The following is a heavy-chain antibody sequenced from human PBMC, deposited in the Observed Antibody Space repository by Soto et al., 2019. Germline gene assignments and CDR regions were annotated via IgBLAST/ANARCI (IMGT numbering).Heavy chain of an antibody. CDR2: IYPRDSHT. CDR3: ARFAATSGINAFDV. CDR1: GYTFTNYW. V-gene: IGHV5-51*01. D-gene: IGHD1-1*01. Sequence: GESLKISCQGSGYTFTNYWIVWVRQLPGKGLEWMGIIYPRDSHTTYSPSFQGQVAISDDKSLNSAFLQWSSLKASDTATYYCARFAATSGINAFDVWGPGTMVTVSS. J-gene: IGHJ3*01.